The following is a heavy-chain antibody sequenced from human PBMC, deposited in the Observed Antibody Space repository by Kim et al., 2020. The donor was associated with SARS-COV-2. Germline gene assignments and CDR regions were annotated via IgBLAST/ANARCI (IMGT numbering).Heavy chain of an antibody. Sequence: TRYSPSYQSQVTISADKSISTASLQGSSLKASDTAMYYCARPFYGYFDYWGQGTLVTVSS. V-gene: IGHV5-51*01. J-gene: IGHJ4*02. CDR2: T. D-gene: IGHD4-17*01. CDR3: ARPFYGYFDY.